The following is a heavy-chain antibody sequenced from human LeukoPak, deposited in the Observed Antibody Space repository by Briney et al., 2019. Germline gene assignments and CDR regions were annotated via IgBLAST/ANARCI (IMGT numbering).Heavy chain of an antibody. CDR3: ARVGSMVRGVGP. D-gene: IGHD3-10*01. CDR2: ISAYNGNT. Sequence: ASVKVSCKASGYTFTSYGISWVRQAPGHGLEWMGWISAYNGNTNYAQKFQGRVTMTRNTSISTAYMELSSLRSEDTAVYYCARVGSMVRGVGPWGQGTLVTVSS. J-gene: IGHJ5*02. CDR1: GYTFTSYG. V-gene: IGHV1-18*01.